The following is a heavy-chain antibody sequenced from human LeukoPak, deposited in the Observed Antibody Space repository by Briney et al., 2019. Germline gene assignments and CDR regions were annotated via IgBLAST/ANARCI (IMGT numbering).Heavy chain of an antibody. CDR1: GYTFNGYY. CDR2: INPNSGGT. D-gene: IGHD6-13*01. J-gene: IGHJ4*02. Sequence: ASVKVSCKASGYTFNGYYMHWVRQAPGQGLEWMGWINPNSGGTNYAQKFQGRVTMTRDTSISTAYMELSRLRSDDTAVYYCARDRVPISVYSSSWLYYFDYWGQGTLVTVSS. V-gene: IGHV1-2*02. CDR3: ARDRVPISVYSSSWLYYFDY.